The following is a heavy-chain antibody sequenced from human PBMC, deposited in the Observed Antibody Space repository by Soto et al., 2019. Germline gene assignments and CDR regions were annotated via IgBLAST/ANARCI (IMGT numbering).Heavy chain of an antibody. D-gene: IGHD1-26*01. Sequence: GGSLRLSCAASGFTFSNVWLSWVRQGPGKGLEWLGRIKSRTENETTDYASPARGRFIISRDDSKNMLYLQLNSLKSEDTGVYYCARARLWDPDFDSWGQGTLVTVSS. CDR3: ARARLWDPDFDS. V-gene: IGHV3-15*01. CDR2: IKSRTENETT. CDR1: GFTFSNVW. J-gene: IGHJ4*02.